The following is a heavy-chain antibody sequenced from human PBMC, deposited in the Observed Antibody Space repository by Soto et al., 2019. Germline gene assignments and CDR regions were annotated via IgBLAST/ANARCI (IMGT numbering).Heavy chain of an antibody. CDR2: IYRSGST. V-gene: IGHV4-59*11. D-gene: IGHD3-16*01. CDR1: GDSIRNQY. CDR3: ARTLDYGHMDV. J-gene: IGHJ6*03. Sequence: SETLSLTCTVSGDSIRNQYWSWIRRPPGKGLEWIGYIYRSGSTKYNPSLESRLTISGHTSKNQFSLKLTSVTAADTAVYYCARTLDYGHMDVWGKGTTVTVS.